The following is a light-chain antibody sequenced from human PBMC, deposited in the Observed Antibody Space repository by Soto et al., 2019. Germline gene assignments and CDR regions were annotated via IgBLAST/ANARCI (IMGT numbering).Light chain of an antibody. J-gene: IGLJ1*01. CDR1: SSDIGGYNY. Sequence: QSVLTQPASVSGSPGQSITISCTGTSSDIGGYNYVSWYQQYPGKAPKLMIFGVSDRPSGVSNRFSGSKSGTTASLTISGLQSEDEADYYCSSYALSSTYVFGTGTKVTVL. V-gene: IGLV2-14*01. CDR2: GVS. CDR3: SSYALSSTYV.